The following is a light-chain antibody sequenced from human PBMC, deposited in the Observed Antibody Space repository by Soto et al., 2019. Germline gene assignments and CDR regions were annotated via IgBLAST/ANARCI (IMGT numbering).Light chain of an antibody. CDR2: DAS. J-gene: IGKJ1*01. Sequence: ETVMTQSPATLSVSPGERATLSCRAGQSVSRNYLAWYQQKPGQAPRLLIYDASSRATGIPDRFSGSGSGTDFTLTISRLEPEDFAVYYCQQYNSSPRTFGQGTKVDIK. CDR1: QSVSRNY. CDR3: QQYNSSPRT. V-gene: IGKV3-20*01.